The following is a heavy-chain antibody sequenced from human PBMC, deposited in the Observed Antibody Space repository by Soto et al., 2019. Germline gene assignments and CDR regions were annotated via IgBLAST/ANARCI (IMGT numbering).Heavy chain of an antibody. CDR2: ISYDGSNK. Sequence: GGSLRLSCAASGFTFNSYGMHWVRQALGKGLEWVTLISYDGSNKYYADSVKGRFTISRDNSKNTLYLQMNSLRVEDTAVYYCAKARQRWLQYPIRSFDFWGQGTLVTVSS. D-gene: IGHD5-12*01. CDR1: GFTFNSYG. CDR3: AKARQRWLQYPIRSFDF. J-gene: IGHJ4*02. V-gene: IGHV3-30*18.